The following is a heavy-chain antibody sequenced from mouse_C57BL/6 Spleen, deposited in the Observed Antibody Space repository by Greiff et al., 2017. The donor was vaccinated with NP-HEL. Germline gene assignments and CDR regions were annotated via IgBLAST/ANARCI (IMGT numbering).Heavy chain of an antibody. CDR1: GYSITSGYY. Sequence: EVQLQESGPGLVKPSQSLSLTCSVTGYSITSGYYWNWIRQFPGNNLEWMGYISYDGSNNYNPSLKNRISITRDTSKNQFFLKLNSVTTEDTATYYCAKDDGYYLAYAMDYWGQGTSVTVSS. J-gene: IGHJ4*01. CDR2: ISYDGSN. CDR3: AKDDGYYLAYAMDY. D-gene: IGHD2-3*01. V-gene: IGHV3-6*01.